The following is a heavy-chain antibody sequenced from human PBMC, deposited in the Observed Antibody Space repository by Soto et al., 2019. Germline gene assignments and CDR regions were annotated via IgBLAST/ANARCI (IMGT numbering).Heavy chain of an antibody. J-gene: IGHJ6*02. V-gene: IGHV1-18*01. CDR1: GYTFHSHS. CDR3: ARCIQGHYYYGMDV. D-gene: IGHD5-18*01. CDR2: INGDYGNT. Sequence: QAQLVQSGAEVKKPGASVKVSCKASGYTFHSHSISGVRQAPGQGLEWMGRINGDYGNTQYAQKFRGRVTMTTDTSTTTVYMELTNLRSDDSAVYYCARCIQGHYYYGMDVWGQGTTVTVSS.